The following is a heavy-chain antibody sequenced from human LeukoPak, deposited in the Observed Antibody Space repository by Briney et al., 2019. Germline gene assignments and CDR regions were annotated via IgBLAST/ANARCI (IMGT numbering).Heavy chain of an antibody. D-gene: IGHD3-10*01. CDR2: ISHSGST. J-gene: IGHJ6*02. CDR3: ARWLGELLYYYYYGMDV. Sequence: SETLSLTCAVYGGSFSGYYWSWIRQPPGKGLEWIGEISHSGSTNYNPSLKSRVTISVDTSKNQFSLKLSSVTAADTAVYYCARWLGELLYYYYYGMDVWGQGTTVTVSS. CDR1: GGSFSGYY. V-gene: IGHV4-34*01.